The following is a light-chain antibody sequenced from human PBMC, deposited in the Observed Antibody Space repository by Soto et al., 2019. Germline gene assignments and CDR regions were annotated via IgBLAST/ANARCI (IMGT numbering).Light chain of an antibody. CDR2: GAS. CDR3: QQYNNWPPVT. J-gene: IGKJ1*01. CDR1: QSVGSTY. Sequence: EIVLTQSPGTLSLSPGERATLSCRASQSVGSTYLIWYQQKPGQAPRLLIYGASSRATGVPDRFSGGGSGTDFTLTISRLEPEDFAVYYCQQYNNWPPVTFGQGTKVDIK. V-gene: IGKV3-20*01.